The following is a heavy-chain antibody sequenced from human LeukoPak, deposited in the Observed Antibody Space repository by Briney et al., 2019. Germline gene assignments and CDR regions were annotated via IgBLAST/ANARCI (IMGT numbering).Heavy chain of an antibody. CDR1: GGSFSGYY. V-gene: IGHV4-34*01. D-gene: IGHD3-22*01. CDR3: ARGGQNDSSGYYSGPGSYYFDY. Sequence: SESLSLTCAVYGGSFSGYYWRWIRQPPGKGLEWIGEINHSGSNNYNPSLKSRLTISVDTSKNQFSLKLSSVTAADTAVYYCARGGQNDSSGYYSGPGSYYFDYWGQGTLVTVSS. CDR2: INHSGSN. J-gene: IGHJ4*02.